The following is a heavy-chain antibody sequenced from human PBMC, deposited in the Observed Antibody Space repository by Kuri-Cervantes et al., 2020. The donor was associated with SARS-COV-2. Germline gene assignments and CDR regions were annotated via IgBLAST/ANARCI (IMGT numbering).Heavy chain of an antibody. D-gene: IGHD6-6*01. CDR2: ISSSGSTI. CDR1: GFTFSDYY. Sequence: GESLKISCAASGFTFSDYYMSWIRQAPGKGLEWVSYISSSGSTIYYADSVKGRFTISRDNAKNSLYLQMNSLRAEDTAVYYCARDRLRGARPSYYYYGMDVWGQGTTVTVSS. CDR3: ARDRLRGARPSYYYYGMDV. J-gene: IGHJ6*02. V-gene: IGHV3-11*04.